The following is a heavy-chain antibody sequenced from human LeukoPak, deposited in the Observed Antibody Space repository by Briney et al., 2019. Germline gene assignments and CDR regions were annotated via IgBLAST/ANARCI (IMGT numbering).Heavy chain of an antibody. CDR2: ISGSGGST. J-gene: IGHJ4*02. CDR3: AKNALYYDILTGPLDS. V-gene: IGHV3-23*01. Sequence: GGSLRLSCAVSGFTFSSYAMNWVRQAPGKGLEWVSAISGSGGSTYYADSVKGRFTISRDNSKSSLYLQLNSLRPEDTALYYCAKNALYYDILTGPLDSWGQGTLVTVSS. D-gene: IGHD3-9*01. CDR1: GFTFSSYA.